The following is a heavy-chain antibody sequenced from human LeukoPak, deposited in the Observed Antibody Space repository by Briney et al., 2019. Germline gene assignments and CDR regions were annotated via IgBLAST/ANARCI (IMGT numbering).Heavy chain of an antibody. J-gene: IGHJ3*02. CDR1: GFTVSSNY. Sequence: GGSLRLSCAASGFTVSSNYMSWVRQAPGKGLEWVSVIYSGGSTYYADSVKGRFTISRDNSKNTLYLQRNSLRAEDTAVYYCARERYGGPDAFDIWGQGTMVTVSS. CDR3: ARERYGGPDAFDI. CDR2: IYSGGST. D-gene: IGHD4-23*01. V-gene: IGHV3-66*02.